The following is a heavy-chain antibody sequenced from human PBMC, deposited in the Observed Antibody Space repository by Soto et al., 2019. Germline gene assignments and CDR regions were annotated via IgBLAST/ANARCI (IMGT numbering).Heavy chain of an antibody. V-gene: IGHV3-64D*08. CDR2: ISSNGGST. CDR3: VILFSPLYDRSGYYHYYGMDV. D-gene: IGHD3-22*01. CDR1: GFTFSSYA. Sequence: GGSLRLSCSASGFTFSSYAMHWVRQAPGKGLEYVSAISSNGGSTYYADSVKGRFTISRDNSKNTLYLQMSSLRAEDTAVYYCVILFSPLYDRSGYYHYYGMDVWGQGTTVTVSS. J-gene: IGHJ6*01.